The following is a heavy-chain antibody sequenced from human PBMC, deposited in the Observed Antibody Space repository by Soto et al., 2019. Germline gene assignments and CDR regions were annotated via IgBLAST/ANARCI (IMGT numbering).Heavy chain of an antibody. CDR3: PRTFRDIVVVVAATDWFDP. D-gene: IGHD2-15*01. J-gene: IGHJ5*02. V-gene: IGHV6-1*01. CDR1: GDSVSSNSAA. CDR2: TYYRSKWYN. Sequence: SPTLSLTCAISGDSVSSNSAAWNWIRQSPSRGLEWLGRTYYRSKWYNDYAVSVKSRITINPDTSKNQFSLQLNSVTPEDTAVYYCPRTFRDIVVVVAATDWFDPWGQGTLVTVSS.